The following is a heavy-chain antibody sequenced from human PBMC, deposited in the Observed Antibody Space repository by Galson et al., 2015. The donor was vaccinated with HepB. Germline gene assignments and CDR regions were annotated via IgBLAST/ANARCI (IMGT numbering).Heavy chain of an antibody. CDR2: IIPIFGTA. CDR3: AGVRPDCSGGSCYSRIGYYYYYMDV. Sequence: SVKVSCKASGGTFSSYAISWVRQAPGQGLEWMGGIIPIFGTANYAQKFQGRVTITADKSTSTAYMELSSLRSEDTAVYYCAGVRPDCSGGSCYSRIGYYYYYMDVWGKGTTVTVSS. J-gene: IGHJ6*03. CDR1: GGTFSSYA. D-gene: IGHD2-15*01. V-gene: IGHV1-69*06.